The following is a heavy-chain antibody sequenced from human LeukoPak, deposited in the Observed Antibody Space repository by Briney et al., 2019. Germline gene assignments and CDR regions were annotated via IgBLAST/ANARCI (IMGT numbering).Heavy chain of an antibody. Sequence: PGRSLRLSCAASGFTFSSYEMNWVRQAPGKGLEWVAYISGSGSTIYYGDSVKGRFTISRDNAKNSLYLQINSLRAEDTAVYYCARGEQRTGAFDIWGQGTMVTVSS. J-gene: IGHJ3*02. V-gene: IGHV3-48*03. CDR3: ARGEQRTGAFDI. CDR2: ISGSGSTI. D-gene: IGHD1/OR15-1a*01. CDR1: GFTFSSYE.